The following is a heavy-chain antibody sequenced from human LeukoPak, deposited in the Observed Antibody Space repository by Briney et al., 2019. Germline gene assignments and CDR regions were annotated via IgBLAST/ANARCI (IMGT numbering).Heavy chain of an antibody. Sequence: SETLSLTCTVSGDSISSYYWTRIRQPPGKGLEWIGYVYNSGSTDYNPSLKSRVTISVDTSENQFSLKLNSVTAADTAVYYCVRTYGSGDFDYWGQGTLVTVSS. CDR2: VYNSGST. J-gene: IGHJ4*02. D-gene: IGHD3-10*01. CDR1: GDSISSYY. V-gene: IGHV4-59*01. CDR3: VRTYGSGDFDY.